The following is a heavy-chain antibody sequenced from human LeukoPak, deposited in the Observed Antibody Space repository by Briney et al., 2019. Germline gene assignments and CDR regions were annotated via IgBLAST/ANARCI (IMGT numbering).Heavy chain of an antibody. D-gene: IGHD6-6*01. Sequence: GGSLRLSCAPSGFTFSNYGMSWVRQAPGKGLEWVSGISGSGGFTNYADSVKGRFTISRDNSKNTLSLQMNSLRVEDTAVYYCARLYSSSPGLRAPDYWGQGTLVTVPS. CDR1: GFTFSNYG. J-gene: IGHJ4*02. V-gene: IGHV3-23*01. CDR2: ISGSGGFT. CDR3: ARLYSSSPGLRAPDY.